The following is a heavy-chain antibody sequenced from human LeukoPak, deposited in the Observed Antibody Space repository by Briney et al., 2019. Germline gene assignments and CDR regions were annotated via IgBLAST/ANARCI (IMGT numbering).Heavy chain of an antibody. D-gene: IGHD6-6*01. CDR3: ANQISAARTY. Sequence: GGSLRLSCAASGFTFSSYAMSWVRQAPGKGLEWVSAFSGSGGSTYYADSVKGRFTISRDNSKNTLYLQMNSLRAEDTAVYYCANQISAARTYWGQGTLVTVSS. CDR1: GFTFSSYA. CDR2: FSGSGGST. V-gene: IGHV3-23*01. J-gene: IGHJ4*02.